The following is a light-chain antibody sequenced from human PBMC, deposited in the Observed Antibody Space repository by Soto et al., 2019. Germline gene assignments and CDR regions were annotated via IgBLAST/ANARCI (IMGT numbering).Light chain of an antibody. J-gene: IGLJ3*02. CDR2: EVT. CDR1: SSDVGGYNY. Sequence: QSALTQPASVSGSPGQSFTISCTGTSSDVGGYNYVSWYQQHPGRAPKLMICEVTNRPSGVSNRFSGSKSGNTASLTISGLQAEDEADYYCSSYTTSSTWVFGGGTKLTVL. V-gene: IGLV2-14*01. CDR3: SSYTTSSTWV.